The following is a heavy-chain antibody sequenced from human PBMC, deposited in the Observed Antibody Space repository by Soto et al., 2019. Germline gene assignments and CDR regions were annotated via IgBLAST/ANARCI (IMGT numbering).Heavy chain of an antibody. CDR1: GFTFSSYS. V-gene: IGHV3-21*01. D-gene: IGHD5-18*01. Sequence: EVQLVESGGGLVKPGGSLRLSCAASGFTFSSYSMNWVRQAPGKGLEWVSSISSSSSYIYYADSVKGRFTISRDNAKNSLYLQMNSLRAEDTAVYYCARDTGDSYGYFGFDYWGQGTLVTVSS. J-gene: IGHJ4*02. CDR3: ARDTGDSYGYFGFDY. CDR2: ISSSSSYI.